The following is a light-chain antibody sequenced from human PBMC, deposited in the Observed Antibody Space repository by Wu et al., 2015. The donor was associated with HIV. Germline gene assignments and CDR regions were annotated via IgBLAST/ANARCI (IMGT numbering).Light chain of an antibody. CDR1: QSVSSGF. J-gene: IGKJ4*01. V-gene: IGKV3-20*01. CDR2: AAS. Sequence: DIVLTQSPTTLSLSPGERATLSCRASQSVSSGFLAWYQQRPGQAPRLVIFAASNRATGIPDRFSGSGSGTNFSLTINRLEPEDFGVYYCQQYGTSPAPFGGGTKVEI. CDR3: QQYGTSPAP.